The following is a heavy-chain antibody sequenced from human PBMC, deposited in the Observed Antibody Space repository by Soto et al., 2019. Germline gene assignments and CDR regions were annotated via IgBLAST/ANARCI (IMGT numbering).Heavy chain of an antibody. D-gene: IGHD6-6*01. V-gene: IGHV4-30-2*01. Sequence: SETLSLTCAASGGSISSGGYSWSWIRQPPGKGLEWIGYIYHSGSTYYNPSLKSRVTISVDRSKNQFSLKLSSVTAADTAVYYCAASGDSSSIGYYYYGMDVWGQGTTVTVSS. CDR1: GGSISSGGYS. CDR3: AASGDSSSIGYYYYGMDV. CDR2: IYHSGST. J-gene: IGHJ6*02.